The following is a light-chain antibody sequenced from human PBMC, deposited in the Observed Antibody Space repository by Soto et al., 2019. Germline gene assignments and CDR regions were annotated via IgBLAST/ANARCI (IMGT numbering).Light chain of an antibody. CDR2: AAS. CDR3: QQRSNWPPIT. CDR1: QSVSSC. J-gene: IGKJ1*01. V-gene: IGKV3-11*01. Sequence: EIVMTQSPATPSVSPGERATLSCRASQSVSSCLAWYQQKPGQAPKLPIYAASTLPSGIPARFSGSGSGTDFTLTISSREHEDFAVYYCQQRSNWPPITFGQGTKVDIK.